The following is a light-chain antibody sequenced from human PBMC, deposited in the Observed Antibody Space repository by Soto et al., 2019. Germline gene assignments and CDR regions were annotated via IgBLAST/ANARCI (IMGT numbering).Light chain of an antibody. CDR1: RSIGNY. V-gene: IGKV1-39*01. J-gene: IGKJ4*01. CDR3: QQSLSSPPT. Sequence: DIQVTQSPSSLSAFAGDRVTITCRASRSIGNYLNWYQQKPGKAPKLLIYSASSLQSGVPSRFNGSGSGTDFALTLSSLQPEDFATYFCQQSLSSPPTFGGGTKVEI. CDR2: SAS.